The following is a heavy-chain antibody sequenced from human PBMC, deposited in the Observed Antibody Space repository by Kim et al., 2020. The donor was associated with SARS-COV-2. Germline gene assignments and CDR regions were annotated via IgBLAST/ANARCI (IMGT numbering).Heavy chain of an antibody. V-gene: IGHV6-1*01. D-gene: IGHD6-25*01. Sequence: EYTGTSKSRITITADTSKNEFSLQLNSVTPDDTAVYYCTRGRSPAAGVFDYWGQGTLVTVSS. J-gene: IGHJ4*02. CDR3: TRGRSPAAGVFDY.